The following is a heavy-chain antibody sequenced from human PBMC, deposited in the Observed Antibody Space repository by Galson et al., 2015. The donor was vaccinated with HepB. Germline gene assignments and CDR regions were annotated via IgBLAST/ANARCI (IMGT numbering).Heavy chain of an antibody. CDR3: VRDALGGYDF. V-gene: IGHV3-7*03. CDR1: GFTFTDHW. CDR2: LNQHGNEK. J-gene: IGHJ3*01. Sequence: SLRLSCAASGFTFTDHWMSWVRQTPRRGLEWVTNLNQHGNEKYYADSVKGRFSISRDNAKNSLYLQMNSLIDEETAVYYCVRDALGGYDFWGQGTTVIVSS. D-gene: IGHD3-22*01.